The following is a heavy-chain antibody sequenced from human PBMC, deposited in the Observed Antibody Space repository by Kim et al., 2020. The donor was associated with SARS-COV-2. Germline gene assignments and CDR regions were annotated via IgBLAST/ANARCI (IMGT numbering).Heavy chain of an antibody. CDR3: ASGVVVTAARAFDI. D-gene: IGHD2-21*02. J-gene: IGHJ3*02. Sequence: AQKLQGRVTITADKSTSTAYMELSSLRSEDTAVYYCASGVVVTAARAFDIWGQGTMVTVSS. V-gene: IGHV1-69*02.